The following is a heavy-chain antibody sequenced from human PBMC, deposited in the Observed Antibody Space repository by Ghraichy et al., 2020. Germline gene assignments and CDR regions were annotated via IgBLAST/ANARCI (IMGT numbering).Heavy chain of an antibody. V-gene: IGHV1-24*01. D-gene: IGHD6-6*01. CDR2: FDPEDGET. CDR1: GYTLTELS. CDR3: ATLIAARPVDDAFDI. J-gene: IGHJ3*02. Sequence: ASVKASCKVSGYTLTELSMHWVRQAPGKGLEWMGGFDPEDGETIYAQKFQGRVTMTEDTSTDTAYMELSSLRSKDTAVYYCATLIAARPVDDAFDIWGQGTMVTVSS.